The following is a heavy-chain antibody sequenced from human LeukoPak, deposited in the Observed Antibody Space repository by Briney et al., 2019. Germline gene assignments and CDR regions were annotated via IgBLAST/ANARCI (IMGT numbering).Heavy chain of an antibody. D-gene: IGHD3-16*01. CDR1: GFDFATYW. V-gene: IGHV3-7*01. Sequence: GGSLRLSCSASGFDFATYWINWVRQAPGKGLEWVANISPDGSARYVDAVRGRFTTSKDNAKNSLSMEMNSLRAEDTAVYYCAGWGGGVNHWGQGTLVTVSS. CDR2: ISPDGSAR. CDR3: AGWGGGVNH. J-gene: IGHJ4*02.